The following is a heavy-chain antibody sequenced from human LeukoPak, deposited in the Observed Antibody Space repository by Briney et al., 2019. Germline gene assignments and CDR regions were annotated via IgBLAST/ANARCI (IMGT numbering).Heavy chain of an antibody. J-gene: IGHJ3*02. D-gene: IGHD3-22*01. Sequence: GGSLRLSCAASGFTVSSNYMTWVRQAPGKGLEWVSLIYSGGTTYYADSVQGRFTISRDNSKNTLYLQMNSLRAEDTAVYYCARGRSGYGPFDAFDIWGQGTWVTVSS. CDR3: ARGRSGYGPFDAFDI. CDR1: GFTVSSNY. V-gene: IGHV3-66*01. CDR2: IYSGGTT.